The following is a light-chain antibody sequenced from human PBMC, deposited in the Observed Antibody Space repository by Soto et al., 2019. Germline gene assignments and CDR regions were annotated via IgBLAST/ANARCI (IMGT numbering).Light chain of an antibody. CDR2: GAS. J-gene: IGKJ1*01. CDR3: QQYYSYPWT. Sequence: EFVLTQSPGTLSLSPGERVTLSCRASQTVRSNYLAWYQQKSGQAPRLLIYGASSRATGIPDRFSGSGSGTDFTLTISCLQPEDFATYYCQQYYSYPWTFGQGTKVDIK. CDR1: QTVRSNY. V-gene: IGKV3-20*01.